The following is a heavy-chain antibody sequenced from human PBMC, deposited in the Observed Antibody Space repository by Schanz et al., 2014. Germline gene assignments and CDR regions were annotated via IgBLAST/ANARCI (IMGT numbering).Heavy chain of an antibody. CDR2: INPSGGST. Sequence: QVQLVQSGAEVKKPGASVKVSCKASGYGFTSYHVHWVRQAPGQGLEWMGIINPSGGSTTYAQKFQGRVTMTRDTSTSTVYMEMSSLGSEDTAVYYCARDRDQWDGNYLDYWGQGTLVTVSS. CDR1: GYGFTSYH. J-gene: IGHJ4*02. CDR3: ARDRDQWDGNYLDY. D-gene: IGHD1-26*01. V-gene: IGHV1-46*01.